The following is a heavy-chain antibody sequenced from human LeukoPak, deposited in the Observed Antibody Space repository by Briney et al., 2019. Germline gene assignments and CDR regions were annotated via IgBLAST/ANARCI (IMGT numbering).Heavy chain of an antibody. D-gene: IGHD6-13*01. CDR3: ARDRDSSSWYLYYYYYGMDV. V-gene: IGHV3-23*01. Sequence: GGSLRLSCAASGFTFSSYAMSWVRQAPGKGLEWVSAISGSGGSTYYADSVKGRFTVSRDNSKNTLYLQMNSLRAEDTAVYYCARDRDSSSWYLYYYYYGMDVWGQGTTVTVSS. CDR1: GFTFSSYA. CDR2: ISGSGGST. J-gene: IGHJ6*02.